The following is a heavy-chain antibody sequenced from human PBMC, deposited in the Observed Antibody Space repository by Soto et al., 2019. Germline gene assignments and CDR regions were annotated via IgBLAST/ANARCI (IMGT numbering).Heavy chain of an antibody. D-gene: IGHD3-22*01. CDR2: IIPILGIT. CDR1: GYTFTTYY. CDR3: ARAGNSYYYDGSGSLASDY. Sequence: GASVKVSCKASGYTFTTYYMHWVRQAPGQGLEWMGIIIPILGITNYAQKFRGRVTVTADKSTSTAYMELTSLRSEDTAVYYCARAGNSYYYDGSGSLASDYWGQGTLVTVSS. V-gene: IGHV1-46*01. J-gene: IGHJ4*02.